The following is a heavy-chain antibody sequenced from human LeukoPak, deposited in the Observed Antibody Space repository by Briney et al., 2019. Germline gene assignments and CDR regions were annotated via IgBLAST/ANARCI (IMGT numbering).Heavy chain of an antibody. Sequence: QPGGSLRLSCAASGFTFSNYSMSWVRQAPGKGLEWVSTISDSGGYTNYADSVKGRFTISRDNSKNTLYLQMNSLRAEDTAVYYCAKDRTIYSSFYYYYYMDVWGKGTTVTVSS. D-gene: IGHD6-6*01. V-gene: IGHV3-23*01. J-gene: IGHJ6*03. CDR2: ISDSGGYT. CDR3: AKDRTIYSSFYYYYYMDV. CDR1: GFTFSNYS.